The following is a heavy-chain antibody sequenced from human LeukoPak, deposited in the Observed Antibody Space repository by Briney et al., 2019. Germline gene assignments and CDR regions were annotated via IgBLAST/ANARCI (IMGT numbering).Heavy chain of an antibody. D-gene: IGHD3-3*01. CDR1: GFTFTNYW. V-gene: IGHV3-7*01. J-gene: IGHJ4*02. Sequence: GGSLRLSCAVSGFTFTNYWMSWVRQAPGKGLELVANIKQDRSEKYYVDSVKGRFTISRDNAKHSLYLQMNSLRAEDTAVYYCARLREIPVFGVVTKSTSYFDYWGQGTLVTVSS. CDR2: IKQDRSEK. CDR3: ARLREIPVFGVVTKSTSYFDY.